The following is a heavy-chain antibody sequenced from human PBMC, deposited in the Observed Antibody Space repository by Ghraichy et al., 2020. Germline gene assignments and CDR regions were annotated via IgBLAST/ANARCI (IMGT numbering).Heavy chain of an antibody. J-gene: IGHJ1*01. D-gene: IGHD4-17*01. CDR3: ARHGDNGDYGSFQH. CDR1: GDSISESDYY. V-gene: IGHV4-39*01. CDR2: IYDSGTA. Sequence: SETLSLTCTVSGDSISESDYYWDWIRQPPGKGLEWIGNIYDSGTAYHNPSLNSRVTISLDTSKNQFSLRLTSVTAADTAIYYCARHGDNGDYGSFQHWGQGTLVTVSS.